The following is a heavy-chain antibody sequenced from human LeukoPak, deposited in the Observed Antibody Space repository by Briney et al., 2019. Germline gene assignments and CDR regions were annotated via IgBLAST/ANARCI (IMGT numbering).Heavy chain of an antibody. Sequence: SETLSLTCTVSGGSVSSSSYSWGWIRQPPGKGLEWIGSVYYSGSTYYNPSLKSRVTISVDASKSQFSLKLSSVTAADTAVYYCARDQGPLWSGNKFYYYYYGMDVWGQGTTVTVSS. D-gene: IGHD3-3*01. J-gene: IGHJ6*02. CDR1: GGSVSSSSYS. CDR3: ARDQGPLWSGNKFYYYYYGMDV. CDR2: VYYSGST. V-gene: IGHV4-39*02.